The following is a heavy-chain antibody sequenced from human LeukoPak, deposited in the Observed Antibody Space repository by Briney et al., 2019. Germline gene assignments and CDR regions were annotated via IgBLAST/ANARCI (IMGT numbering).Heavy chain of an antibody. D-gene: IGHD3-3*01. CDR3: AKSPYYDFWSGPTSYYMDV. V-gene: IGHV3-11*01. J-gene: IGHJ6*03. CDR1: GFTFSDYY. Sequence: GGSLRLSCAASGFTFSDYYMSWIRQAPGKGLEWVSYISSSGSTIYYADSVKGRFTISRDNAKNSLYLQMNSLRAEDTAVYYCAKSPYYDFWSGPTSYYMDVWGKGTTVTVSS. CDR2: ISSSGSTI.